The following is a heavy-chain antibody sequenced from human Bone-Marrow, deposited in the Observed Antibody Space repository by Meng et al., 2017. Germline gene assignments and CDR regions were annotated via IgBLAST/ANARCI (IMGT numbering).Heavy chain of an antibody. CDR3: ARTPGYSYGQIDS. J-gene: IGHJ4*02. Sequence: QVELEEAGPGLVRASETLSLTCTVSGGSVYSGSYYWSWIRQPPGKGLEWIGYIYYTGTTKYNPSLKSRVTISVDTSKNQFSLNLSSVTAADTALYYCARTPGYSYGQIDSWGQGTLVTVSS. CDR2: IYYTGTT. V-gene: IGHV4-61*01. CDR1: GGSVYSGSYY. D-gene: IGHD5-18*01.